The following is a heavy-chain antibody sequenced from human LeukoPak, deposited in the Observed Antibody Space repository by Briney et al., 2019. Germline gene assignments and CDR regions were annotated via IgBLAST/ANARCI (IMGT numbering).Heavy chain of an antibody. V-gene: IGHV3-23*01. Sequence: GGSLRLSCAASGFTFSTYAMSWVRQTPGKGLEWVAAISGDNPGTYHANSVKGRFTISRDNSKNTLHLQMSGLRAEDTARYYYAKAPVGHCSGAFCYHFDSWGQGTPVTVSS. CDR1: GFTFSTYA. J-gene: IGHJ4*02. CDR2: ISGDNPGT. D-gene: IGHD2-15*01. CDR3: AKAPVGHCSGAFCYHFDS.